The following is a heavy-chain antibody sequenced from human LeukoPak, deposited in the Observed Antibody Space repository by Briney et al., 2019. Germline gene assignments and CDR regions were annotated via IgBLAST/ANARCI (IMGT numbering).Heavy chain of an antibody. J-gene: IGHJ4*02. CDR1: GYSFTKYW. Sequence: GGSLRPSCKGSGYSFTKYWIGWVRQMPGKGLEWMGIIYPGDSDTKYSPSFQGQVTISADKSISTAYLQWSSLKASDTAMYYCAINSGSFDSWGQGTLVTVSS. D-gene: IGHD2-15*01. CDR3: AINSGSFDS. V-gene: IGHV5-51*01. CDR2: IYPGDSDT.